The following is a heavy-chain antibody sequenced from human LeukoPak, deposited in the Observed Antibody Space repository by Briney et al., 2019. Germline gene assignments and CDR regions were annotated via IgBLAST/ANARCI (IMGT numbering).Heavy chain of an antibody. D-gene: IGHD2-15*01. Sequence: GGSLRLSCAASGFTFSNYGMRWVRQAPGKGLEWVADISDDGRKKYYEDSVKGRFTISRDNAKNSLYMQMNSLSGEDTAVYYCARSLPCSGGSCPYYFDYWGQGTLVTVSS. CDR2: ISDDGRKK. CDR3: ARSLPCSGGSCPYYFDY. CDR1: GFTFSNYG. J-gene: IGHJ4*02. V-gene: IGHV3-30*03.